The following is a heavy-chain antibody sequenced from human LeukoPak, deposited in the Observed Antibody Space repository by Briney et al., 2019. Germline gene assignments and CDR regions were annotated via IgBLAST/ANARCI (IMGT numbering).Heavy chain of an antibody. V-gene: IGHV1-69*05. CDR1: GGTFSSYA. J-gene: IGHJ6*03. D-gene: IGHD3-3*01. Sequence: GASVKVSCKASGGTFSSYAISWVRQAPGQGLEWMGGIIPIFGTANYAQKFQGRVTITTDESTSTAYMELSSLRSEDTAVYYCARGRGFWSNYYYMDVWGKGTTVTVSS. CDR2: IIPIFGTA. CDR3: ARGRGFWSNYYYMDV.